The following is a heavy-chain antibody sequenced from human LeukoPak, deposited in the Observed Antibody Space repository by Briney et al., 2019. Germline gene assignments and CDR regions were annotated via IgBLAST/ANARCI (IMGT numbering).Heavy chain of an antibody. Sequence: ASVKLSCKASGYTFTSYGISWVREAPGQGLEWMGWISAYNGITNYPKQLPVRVAMPPDTPRSTAYMELRSPRSDDTAVYCCAIPTYYALPRPPTSPDAFDIWGQGTVHPVSS. CDR1: GYTFTSYG. CDR3: AIPTYYALPRPPTSPDAFDI. D-gene: IGHD2-2*01. J-gene: IGHJ3*02. V-gene: IGHV1-18*01. CDR2: ISAYNGIT.